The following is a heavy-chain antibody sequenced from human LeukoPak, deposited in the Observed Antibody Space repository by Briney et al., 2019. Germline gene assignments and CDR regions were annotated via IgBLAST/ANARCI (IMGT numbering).Heavy chain of an antibody. D-gene: IGHD2-8*01. V-gene: IGHV3-7*03. J-gene: IGHJ2*01. CDR2: IDQDGSEK. Sequence: PGGSLRLSCAASAFTFSSYWMSWVRQAPGNGLEWVANIDQDGSEKYYVESMKGRITISRDTAKNSLYLQMNSLRAEDTAVYYCAKVGDTSMVKPYWYFDLWGRGTLVTVSS. CDR3: AKVGDTSMVKPYWYFDL. CDR1: AFTFSSYW.